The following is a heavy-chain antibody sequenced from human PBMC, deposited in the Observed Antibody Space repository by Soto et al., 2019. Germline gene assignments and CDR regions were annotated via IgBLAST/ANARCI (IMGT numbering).Heavy chain of an antibody. Sequence: GGSLRLSCAASGFTFDDYGMSWVRQAPGKGLEWVSGINWNGGSTGYADSVKGRFTISRDNAKNSLYLQMNSLRAEDTALYYCARCRGYYYYYGMDVWGQGTTVTVSS. CDR2: INWNGGST. CDR3: ARCRGYYYYYGMDV. CDR1: GFTFDDYG. V-gene: IGHV3-20*04. J-gene: IGHJ6*02.